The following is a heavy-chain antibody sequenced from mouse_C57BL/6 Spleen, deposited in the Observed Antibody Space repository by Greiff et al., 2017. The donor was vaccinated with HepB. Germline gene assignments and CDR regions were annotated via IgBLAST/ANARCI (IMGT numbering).Heavy chain of an antibody. D-gene: IGHD1-1*01. CDR2: ISDGGSYT. Sequence: EVQGVESGGGLVKPGGSLKLSCAASGFTFSSYAMSWVRQTPEKRLEWVATISDGGSYTYYPDNVKGRFTISRDNAKNNLYLQMSHLKSEDTAMYYCAGITTVVEDYAMDYWGQGTSVTVSS. J-gene: IGHJ4*01. CDR1: GFTFSSYA. V-gene: IGHV5-4*01. CDR3: AGITTVVEDYAMDY.